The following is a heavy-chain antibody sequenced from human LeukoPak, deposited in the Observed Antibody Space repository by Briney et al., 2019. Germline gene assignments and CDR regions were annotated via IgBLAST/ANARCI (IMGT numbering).Heavy chain of an antibody. CDR1: GFTFSSY. D-gene: IGHD6-13*01. Sequence: PGGSRRLSCAASGFTFSSYMNWVRQAPGKGLEWFSSISSTSSYIYYADSVKGRFTISRDNPKNSLSLQMNSLTAEDTAVYYCARRGTSSSWAHFDYWGQGTLVTVSS. J-gene: IGHJ4*02. CDR3: ARRGTSSSWAHFDY. CDR2: ISSTSSYI. V-gene: IGHV3-21*04.